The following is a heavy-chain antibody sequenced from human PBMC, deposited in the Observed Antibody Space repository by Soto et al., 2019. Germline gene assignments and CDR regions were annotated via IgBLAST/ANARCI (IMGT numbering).Heavy chain of an antibody. CDR2: ISYDGSNK. D-gene: IGHD3-3*01. V-gene: IGHV3-30-3*01. CDR3: STLSSGSLYYYNGTDV. J-gene: IGHJ6*02. Sequence: QVQLVESGGGVVQPGRSLTLSCAASGFSLNSYAMHWVRQAPGKGLEWVAVISYDGSNKFYGDSVKGRFTISRDNAKNSVYLQMDSLRADDTAVYYCSTLSSGSLYYYNGTDVWGRGTTVTVSS. CDR1: GFSLNSYA.